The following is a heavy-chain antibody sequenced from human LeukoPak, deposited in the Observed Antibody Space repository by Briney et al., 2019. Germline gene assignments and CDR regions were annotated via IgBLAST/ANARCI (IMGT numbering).Heavy chain of an antibody. CDR1: GXSISSYY. Sequence: SETLSLTCTVSGXSISSYYWSWIRQPPGKGLEWIGYIYYSGSTNYNPSLKSRVTISVDTSKNQFSLKLSSVTAADTAVYYCARHPPSGGAVAFDIWGQGIMVTVSS. CDR3: ARHPPSGGAVAFDI. V-gene: IGHV4-59*08. J-gene: IGHJ3*02. CDR2: IYYSGST. D-gene: IGHD3-16*01.